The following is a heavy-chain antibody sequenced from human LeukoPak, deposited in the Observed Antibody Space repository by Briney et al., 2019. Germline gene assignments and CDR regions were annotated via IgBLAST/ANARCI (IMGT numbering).Heavy chain of an antibody. CDR3: AKCPLGVVVPAASWWDF. CDR2: ISDSGGST. V-gene: IGHV3-23*01. D-gene: IGHD2-2*01. Sequence: GGSLRLSCAASGFTFSIYSMRWVRQSPGKGLEWVSAISDSGGSTYYAHSVERRFTISRDNSKNTLSLQMNSLSAEDTALYYCAKCPLGVVVPAASWWDFWGQGTLDNVS. CDR1: GFTFSIYS. J-gene: IGHJ4*02.